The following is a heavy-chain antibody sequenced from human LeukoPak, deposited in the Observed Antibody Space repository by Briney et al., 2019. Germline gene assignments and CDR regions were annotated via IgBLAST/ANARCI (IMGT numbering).Heavy chain of an antibody. Sequence: RASETLSLTCAVSGGSISSGGYSWSWIRQPPGKGLEWIGYIYHSGSTYYNPSLKSRVTISVDTSKNQFSLKLSSVTAADTAVYYCASLTMVRGVPLYWGQGTLVTVSS. CDR2: IYHSGST. D-gene: IGHD3-10*01. CDR3: ASLTMVRGVPLY. CDR1: GGSISSGGYS. V-gene: IGHV4-30-2*01. J-gene: IGHJ4*02.